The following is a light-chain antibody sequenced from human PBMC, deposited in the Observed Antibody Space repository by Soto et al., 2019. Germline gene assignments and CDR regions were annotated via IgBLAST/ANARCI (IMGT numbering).Light chain of an antibody. CDR3: QQYNNWPLT. V-gene: IGKV3D-15*01. J-gene: IGKJ4*01. Sequence: EIVLTQSPGTLSLSPWERATLSCRASQSVSNNYLAWYQQKPGQPHRILIYGAFNRALRIPDRFSGSVSGTEFTLTISSLQSEDFAVYYCQQYNNWPLTFGGGTKVDIK. CDR2: GAF. CDR1: QSVSNNY.